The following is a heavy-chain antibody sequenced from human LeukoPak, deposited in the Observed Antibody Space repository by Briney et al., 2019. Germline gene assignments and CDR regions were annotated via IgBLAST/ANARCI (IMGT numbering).Heavy chain of an antibody. V-gene: IGHV1-46*01. Sequence: ASVKVSCKGSGYTFTSYYMHWVRQAPGEGLEWMGILNPSGGSTSYAQNFQGRVTMTRDMSTSTVYMELSSLRSEDTAVYYCARVAAEVVGVPGAIGFGWLRRDYYYMDVWGKGTTVTVSS. CDR3: ARVAAEVVGVPGAIGFGWLRRDYYYMDV. CDR2: LNPSGGST. CDR1: GYTFTSYY. J-gene: IGHJ6*03. D-gene: IGHD2-2*02.